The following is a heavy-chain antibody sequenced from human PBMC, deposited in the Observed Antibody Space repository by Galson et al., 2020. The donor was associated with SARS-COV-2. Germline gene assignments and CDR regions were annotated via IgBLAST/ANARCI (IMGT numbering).Heavy chain of an antibody. CDR3: SREGWQGGY. J-gene: IGHJ4*02. D-gene: IGHD6-19*01. V-gene: IGHV3-7*01. CDR1: GFTFHDFW. CDR2: IKGDGSET. Sequence: GGSLRLSCEVSGFTFHDFWMSWFRQAPGKGLEWVANIKGDGSETNYADFVKGRFSISRDNAANSLYLQMNSLRVADSAVYYCSREGWQGGYWGQGTRVTVSS.